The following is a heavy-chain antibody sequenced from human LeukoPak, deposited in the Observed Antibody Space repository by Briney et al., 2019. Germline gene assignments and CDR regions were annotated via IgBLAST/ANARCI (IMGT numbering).Heavy chain of an antibody. CDR1: GFTFSSYA. J-gene: IGHJ4*02. Sequence: GGSLRLSRAASGFTFSSYAMSWVRQAPGKGLEWVSAISGSGGSTYYADSVKGRFTISRDNSKNTLYLQMNSLRAEDTAVYYCAKRPAGVVIVYYFDYWGQGTLVTVSS. V-gene: IGHV3-23*01. CDR3: AKRPAGVVIVYYFDY. D-gene: IGHD3-3*01. CDR2: ISGSGGST.